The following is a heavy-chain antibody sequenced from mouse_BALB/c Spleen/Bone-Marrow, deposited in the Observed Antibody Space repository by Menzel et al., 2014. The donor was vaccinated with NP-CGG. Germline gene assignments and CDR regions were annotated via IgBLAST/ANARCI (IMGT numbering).Heavy chain of an antibody. CDR3: AREVFMDY. V-gene: IGHV5-4*02. CDR1: GFTFSDYY. CDR2: ISDGGSYT. J-gene: IGHJ4*01. Sequence: EVKLVESGGGLVKPGGSLKLSCAASGFTFSDYYMYWVRRTPEKRLEWVATISDGGSYTYYPDSVKGRFTISRDNAKNNLFLQLSSLKSEDTAMYYCAREVFMDYWGQGTSVTVSS.